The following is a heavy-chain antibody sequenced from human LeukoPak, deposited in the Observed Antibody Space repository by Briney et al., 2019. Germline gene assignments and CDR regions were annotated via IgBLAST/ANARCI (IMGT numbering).Heavy chain of an antibody. D-gene: IGHD3-3*01. Sequence: PSETLSLTCTVSGYSISSGYYWGWIRQPPGKGLEWIGRIYTSGSTNYNPSLKSRVTMSVDTSKNQFSLKLSSETAADTAVYYCARSDYDFWSGYLDYWGQGTLVTVSS. J-gene: IGHJ4*02. CDR2: IYTSGST. CDR3: ARSDYDFWSGYLDY. CDR1: GYSISSGYY. V-gene: IGHV4-38-2*02.